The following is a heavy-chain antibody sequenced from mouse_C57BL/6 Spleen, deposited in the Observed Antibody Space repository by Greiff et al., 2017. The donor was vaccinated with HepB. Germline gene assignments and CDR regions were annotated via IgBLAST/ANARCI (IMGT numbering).Heavy chain of an antibody. J-gene: IGHJ2*01. D-gene: IGHD1-1*01. CDR2: IDPETGGT. CDR3: TRNYYGSNDY. CDR1: GYTFTDYE. V-gene: IGHV1-15*01. Sequence: QVQLQQSGAELVRPGASVTLSCKASGYTFTDYEMHWVKQTPVHGLEWIGAIDPETGGTAYNQKFKGKAILTADKSSSTAYMELRSLTSEDSAVYYCTRNYYGSNDYWGQGTTLTGSS.